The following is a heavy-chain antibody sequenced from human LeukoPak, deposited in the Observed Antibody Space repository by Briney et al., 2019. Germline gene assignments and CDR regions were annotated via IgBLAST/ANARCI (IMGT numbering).Heavy chain of an antibody. Sequence: GGSLRLSCAASGLTFSSYAMSWVRQAPGKGLEWVSAISGSGGSTYYADSVKGRFTISRDNSKNTLYLQMNSLRAEDTAVYYCASYGDYQYYFDYWGQGTLVTVSS. V-gene: IGHV3-23*01. CDR3: ASYGDYQYYFDY. J-gene: IGHJ4*02. CDR2: ISGSGGST. CDR1: GLTFSSYA. D-gene: IGHD4-17*01.